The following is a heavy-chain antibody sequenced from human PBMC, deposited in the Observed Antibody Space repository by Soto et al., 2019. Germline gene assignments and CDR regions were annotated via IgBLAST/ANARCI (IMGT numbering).Heavy chain of an antibody. CDR3: ERSFGIAEAGTPPYYFDY. CDR1: GGTFSSYT. Sequence: QVQLVQSGAEVKKPGSSVKVSCKASGGTFSSYTISWVRQAHGQGLEWMGRIIPILGIANYAQKFQCRVTQTAEKSTSSAYMELSSLRSEDTAVYSFERSFGIAEAGTPPYYFDYWGQGTLVTVSS. D-gene: IGHD6-19*01. J-gene: IGHJ4*02. V-gene: IGHV1-69*02. CDR2: IIPILGIA.